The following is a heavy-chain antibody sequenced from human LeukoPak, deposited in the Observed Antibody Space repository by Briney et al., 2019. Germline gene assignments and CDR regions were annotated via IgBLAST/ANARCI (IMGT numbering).Heavy chain of an antibody. V-gene: IGHV3-23*01. Sequence: GGSLRLSCAASGFTFSSYAVRCVRQAPGRGREWVSAISGSGSSTYYADSVKGRFTISRDNSKNTLYLQMNSLRAEDTAVYYCASPITYGDATVDYWGQGTLVTVSS. D-gene: IGHD4-17*01. CDR1: GFTFSSYA. J-gene: IGHJ4*02. CDR3: ASPITYGDATVDY. CDR2: ISGSGSST.